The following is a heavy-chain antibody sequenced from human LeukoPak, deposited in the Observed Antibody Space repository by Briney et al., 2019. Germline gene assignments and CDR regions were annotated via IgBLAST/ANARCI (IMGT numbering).Heavy chain of an antibody. Sequence: PSETLSLTCTVSGGSISSYYWSCIRQPPGKELQWIRYIYYSGSNNYNTSLKRRVTISVDTSKNQFSLKLSSVTAADTAVYYCASLKYYYDSSGYNRPEYYYYMDVWGKGTTVTVSS. J-gene: IGHJ6*03. V-gene: IGHV4-59*01. CDR2: IYYSGSN. D-gene: IGHD3-22*01. CDR3: ASLKYYYDSSGYNRPEYYYYMDV. CDR1: GGSISSYY.